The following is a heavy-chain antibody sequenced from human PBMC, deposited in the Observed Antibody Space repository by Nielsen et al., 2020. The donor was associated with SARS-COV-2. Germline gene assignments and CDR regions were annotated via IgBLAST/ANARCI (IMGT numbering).Heavy chain of an antibody. J-gene: IGHJ4*02. D-gene: IGHD3-3*01. CDR2: IYYSGST. CDR3: ARHWGGYYSSFDY. V-gene: IGHV4-59*08. Sequence: SETLSFTCTVSGGSISSYYWSWIRQPPGKGLEWIGYIYYSGSTNYNPSLKSRVTISVDTSKNQFSLKLSSVTAADTAVYYCARHWGGYYSSFDYWGQGTLVTVSS. CDR1: GGSISSYY.